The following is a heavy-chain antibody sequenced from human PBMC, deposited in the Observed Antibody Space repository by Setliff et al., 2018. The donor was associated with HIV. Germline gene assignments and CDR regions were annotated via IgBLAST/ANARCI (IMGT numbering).Heavy chain of an antibody. D-gene: IGHD3-22*01. CDR1: GGTFNTHA. J-gene: IGHJ5*01. V-gene: IGHV1-69*10. CDR2: IIPVQGLA. CDR3: ARHYFDSNSYYRPPFDS. Sequence: SVKVSCKASGGTFNTHAFSWVRQAPGQGLEWMGGIIPVQGLANYARNFQGRVTITADTSTNTAYLEVVSLRSEDTAIYYCARHYFDSNSYYRPPFDSWGQGTPVTVSS.